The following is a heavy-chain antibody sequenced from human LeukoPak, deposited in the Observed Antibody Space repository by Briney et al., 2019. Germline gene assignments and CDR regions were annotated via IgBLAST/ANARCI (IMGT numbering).Heavy chain of an antibody. D-gene: IGHD2-2*01. V-gene: IGHV3-48*02. J-gene: IGHJ6*02. CDR1: GFTFSSYS. CDR2: ISSSSSTI. CDR3: AEGCSSTSCFDGMDV. Sequence: GGSLRLSCAASGFTFSSYSMTWVRQAPGKGLEWVSYISSSSSTIYYADSVKGRFTISRDNAKNSLYLQMNSLRDEDTAVYYCAEGCSSTSCFDGMDVWGQGTTVTVSS.